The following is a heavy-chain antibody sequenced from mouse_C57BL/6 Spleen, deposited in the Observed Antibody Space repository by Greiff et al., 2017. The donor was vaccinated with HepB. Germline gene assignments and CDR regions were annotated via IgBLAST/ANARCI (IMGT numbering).Heavy chain of an antibody. V-gene: IGHV5-4*01. Sequence: EVMLVESGGGLVKPGGSLKLSCAASGFTFSSYAMSWVRQTPEKRLEWVATISDGGSYTYYPDNVKGRFTISRDNDKNNLYLQMSHLKSEDTAMYYCAREGIYYGNLYAMDYWGQGTSVTVSS. J-gene: IGHJ4*01. CDR1: GFTFSSYA. CDR3: AREGIYYGNLYAMDY. D-gene: IGHD2-1*01. CDR2: ISDGGSYT.